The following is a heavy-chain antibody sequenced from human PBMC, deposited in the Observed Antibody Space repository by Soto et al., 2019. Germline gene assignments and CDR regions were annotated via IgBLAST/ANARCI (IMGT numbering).Heavy chain of an antibody. J-gene: IGHJ6*03. CDR2: IYYSGST. D-gene: IGHD6-19*01. CDR3: ARHQEASSGWDLSYYMDV. CDR1: GGSISSSSYY. V-gene: IGHV4-39*01. Sequence: QLQLQESGPGLVKPSETRSLTCTVSGGSISSSSYYWGWIRQPPGKGLEWIGSIYYSGSTYYNPSLKCRITITVDTSKTACSLKLSSVTASDTAVYYCARHQEASSGWDLSYYMDVWGKGTTVTVSS.